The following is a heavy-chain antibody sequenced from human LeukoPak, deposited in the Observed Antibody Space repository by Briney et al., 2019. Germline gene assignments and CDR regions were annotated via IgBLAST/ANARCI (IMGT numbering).Heavy chain of an antibody. J-gene: IGHJ5*02. CDR3: ARDRGTTVTLNWYDP. CDR1: GGSISNYY. D-gene: IGHD4-17*01. Sequence: SEALSLTCTVSGGSISNYYWNWIRQPPGKGLEWIGYIYYTGSTNYNPSLKSRVTISVDTSKNQFSLKLSSVTAADTAVYYCARDRGTTVTLNWYDPWGQGTLVTVSS. CDR2: IYYTGST. V-gene: IGHV4-59*12.